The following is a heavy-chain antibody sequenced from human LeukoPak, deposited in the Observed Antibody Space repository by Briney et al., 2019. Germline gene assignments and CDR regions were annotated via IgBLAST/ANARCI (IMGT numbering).Heavy chain of an antibody. Sequence: PGRALRLSRAASLFTFSSYVMHWVRQAPSKELEGVAVISYEGSNKYYAESVKGRFTISRDNSKNTLYLQKNRLRAEDTAGYYCAKLGRYCSSTSCQFDYWGQGTLVSVSS. D-gene: IGHD2-2*01. CDR1: LFTFSSYV. V-gene: IGHV3-30*18. J-gene: IGHJ4*02. CDR3: AKLGRYCSSTSCQFDY. CDR2: ISYEGSNK.